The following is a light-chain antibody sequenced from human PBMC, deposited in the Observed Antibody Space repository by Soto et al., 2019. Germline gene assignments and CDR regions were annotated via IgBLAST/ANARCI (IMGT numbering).Light chain of an antibody. J-gene: IGKJ4*01. CDR2: DAS. Sequence: ETVLTQSPATLPLSPGERATLSCRASQDVGRFLAWYQQRPGQVPRLLIYDASNRATGIPARFSGSGSGTDFILTISSLEPEDFAVYYCQQRFNWPLTFGGGTKVEIK. V-gene: IGKV3-11*01. CDR3: QQRFNWPLT. CDR1: QDVGRF.